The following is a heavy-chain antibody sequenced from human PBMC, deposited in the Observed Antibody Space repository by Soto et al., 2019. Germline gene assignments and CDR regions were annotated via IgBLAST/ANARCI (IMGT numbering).Heavy chain of an antibody. CDR1: GGTFSSYA. J-gene: IGHJ4*02. CDR2: IIPIFGTA. V-gene: IGHV1-69*06. CDR3: AREKMSSSGYFDY. D-gene: IGHD6-6*01. Sequence: ASVKVSCKASGGTFSSYAISWVRQAPGQGLEWMGGIIPIFGTANYAQKFQGRVTITADKSTSTAYMELSSLRSEDTAVYYCAREKMSSSGYFDYWGQGTLVTVSS.